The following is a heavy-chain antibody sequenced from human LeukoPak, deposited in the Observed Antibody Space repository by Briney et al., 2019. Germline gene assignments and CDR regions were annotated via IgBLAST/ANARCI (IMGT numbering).Heavy chain of an antibody. J-gene: IGHJ5*02. Sequence: SLRLSWAAAGFTFSIDVISWVRHAPREGREWVAFVIGMGGTTYYADSVKGRFTISRDNYKHTLYLQMNRLRAEDPAVYYCAKDKNGVFDWLDVGWLDPWGQGTLVTVPS. D-gene: IGHD3-9*01. CDR2: VIGMGGTT. V-gene: IGHV3-23*01. CDR3: AKDKNGVFDWLDVGWLDP. CDR1: GFTFSIDV.